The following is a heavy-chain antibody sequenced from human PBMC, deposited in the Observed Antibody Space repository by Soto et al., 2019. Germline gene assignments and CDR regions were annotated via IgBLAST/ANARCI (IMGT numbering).Heavy chain of an antibody. Sequence: QVQLAESGGGLVKPGGSLRLSCAASGFTFDNYYMSWIRQAPGKGLEWISYISSNDGTTYYADSLKGRFTISRDNAKNSLYLPMNSLRAEDTAVYYCAREINSSRYPRGIDFWGQGTLVNVSS. CDR2: ISSNDGTT. V-gene: IGHV3-11*01. CDR1: GFTFDNYY. D-gene: IGHD1-20*01. CDR3: AREINSSRYPRGIDF. J-gene: IGHJ4*02.